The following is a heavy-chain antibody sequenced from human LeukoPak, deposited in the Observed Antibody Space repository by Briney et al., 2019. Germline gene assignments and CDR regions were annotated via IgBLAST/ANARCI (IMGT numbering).Heavy chain of an antibody. V-gene: IGHV4-59*08. J-gene: IGHJ4*02. CDR3: ARRTTGTGPFDY. CDR2: IYYRGST. Sequence: SETLSLTCTVAGGYISTYYRSGLRQPPGKGLEWIAYIYYRGSTNYNPSLKSRVTISVDTSKNQFSLKLSSVTAADTAVYYCARRTTGTGPFDYWGQGTLVTVSS. D-gene: IGHD1-1*01. CDR1: GGYISTYY.